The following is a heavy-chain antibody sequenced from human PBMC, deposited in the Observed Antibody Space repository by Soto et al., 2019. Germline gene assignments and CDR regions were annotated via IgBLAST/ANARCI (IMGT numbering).Heavy chain of an antibody. V-gene: IGHV3-23*01. CDR3: AKNPGYYYDSTGYHFDY. CDR1: GFTFSSYA. CDR2: IGGSGAGT. D-gene: IGHD3-22*01. Sequence: PGGSLRLSCAASGFTFSSYAMSWVRQAPGKGLEWVSVIGGSGAGTYYADSVKGRFTISRDNSKNTLYLQMNSLRAEDTAVYYCAKNPGYYYDSTGYHFDYWGQGTLVTVSS. J-gene: IGHJ4*02.